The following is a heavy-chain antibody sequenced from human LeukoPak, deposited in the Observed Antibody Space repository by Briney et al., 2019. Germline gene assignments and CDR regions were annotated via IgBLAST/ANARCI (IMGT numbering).Heavy chain of an antibody. CDR1: GGSFSGYY. CDR2: INHGGST. J-gene: IGHJ4*02. CDR3: ARAKPYCGGDCYRIAYYFDY. D-gene: IGHD2-21*02. Sequence: PSETLSLTCAVYGGSFSGYYWSWIRQPPGKGLEWIGEINHGGSTNYNPSLKSRVTISVDTSKNQFSLKLSSVTAADTAVYYCARAKPYCGGDCYRIAYYFDYWGQGTLVTVSS. V-gene: IGHV4-34*01.